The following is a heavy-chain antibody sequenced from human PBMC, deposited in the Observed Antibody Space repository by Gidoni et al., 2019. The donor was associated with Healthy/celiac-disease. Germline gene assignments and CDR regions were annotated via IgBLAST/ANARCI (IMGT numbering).Heavy chain of an antibody. Sequence: QVQLVQSGAEVKKPGASVTVSCKASGYTFTGYYMHWVRQAPEQGLEWMGWINPNSGGTNYAQKFQGWVTMTRDTSISTAYMELSRLRSDDTAVYYCARGFSQYMVRGVMYYYYYGMDVWGQGTTVTVSS. J-gene: IGHJ6*02. CDR2: INPNSGGT. CDR3: ARGFSQYMVRGVMYYYYYGMDV. V-gene: IGHV1-2*04. D-gene: IGHD3-10*01. CDR1: GYTFTGYY.